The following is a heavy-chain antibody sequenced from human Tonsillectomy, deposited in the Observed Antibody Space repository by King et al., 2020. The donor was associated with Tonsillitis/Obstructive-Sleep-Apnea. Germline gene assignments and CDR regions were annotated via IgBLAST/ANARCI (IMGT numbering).Heavy chain of an antibody. D-gene: IGHD5-12*01. CDR3: AKGLVATIDSYYYYMDV. V-gene: IGHV3-23*04. J-gene: IGHJ6*03. CDR1: GFTFSSYA. CDR2: ISGSGGST. Sequence: QLVQYGGGLVQPGGSLRLSCAASGFTFSSYAMSWVRQAPGKGLEWVSAISGSGGSTYYEDSVKGRFTISRDNSKNTRYLPRNSLRAEETAVYYCAKGLVATIDSYYYYMDVWGKGTTVTVSS.